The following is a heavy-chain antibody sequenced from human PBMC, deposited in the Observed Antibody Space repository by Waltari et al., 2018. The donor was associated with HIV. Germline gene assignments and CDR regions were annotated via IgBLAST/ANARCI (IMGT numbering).Heavy chain of an antibody. CDR3: VRRPSGRAFDY. CDR1: GYTFYYNW. CDR2: IFPADSDT. V-gene: IGHV5-51*01. Sequence: EVQLVQSGPEVKKPGESLKISCKASGYTFYYNWIGWVRQMPGKGLEWMGIIFPADSDTRYSPSFQGQVTIAADRSTATAYLEWRSLKASDTATYYCVRRPSGRAFDYWGQGTLVTVSS. J-gene: IGHJ4*02.